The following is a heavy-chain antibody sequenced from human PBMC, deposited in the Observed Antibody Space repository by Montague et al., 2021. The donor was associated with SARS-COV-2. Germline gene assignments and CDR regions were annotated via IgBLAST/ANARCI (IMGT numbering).Heavy chain of an antibody. D-gene: IGHD3-10*01. CDR1: GGSMSDHY. J-gene: IGHJ5*02. CDR2: IYYSGGI. CDR3: ARAVSVRRAVNWFDP. Sequence: SETLSLTCTVSGGSMSDHYWSWIRQPPGKGLELLAYIYYSGGINSNASXXSRVTMSVDTSKNQFSLKLTSVTAADTAVYYCARAVSVRRAVNWFDPWGQGTLVTVSS. V-gene: IGHV4-59*11.